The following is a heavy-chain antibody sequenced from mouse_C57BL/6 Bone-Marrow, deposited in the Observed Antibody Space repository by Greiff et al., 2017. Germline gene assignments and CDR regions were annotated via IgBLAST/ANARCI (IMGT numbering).Heavy chain of an antibody. CDR1: GYTFTSYT. V-gene: IGHV1-4*01. CDR3: ARRGRSAWFAY. J-gene: IGHJ3*01. Sequence: QVQLKESGAELARPGASVKMSCKASGYTFTSYTMHWVKQRPGQGLEWIGYINPSSGYTKYNQKFKDKATLTADKSSSTAYMQLSSLTSEDSAVYYCARRGRSAWFAYWGQGTLVTVSA. D-gene: IGHD1-1*01. CDR2: INPSSGYT.